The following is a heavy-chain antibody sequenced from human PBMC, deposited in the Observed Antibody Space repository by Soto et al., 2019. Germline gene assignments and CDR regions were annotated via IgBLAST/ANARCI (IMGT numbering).Heavy chain of an antibody. J-gene: IGHJ4*02. CDR2: ISGTGGGT. Sequence: EVQLLESGGGLVQPGGSLRLSCAASGFTFSDYAMSWVRQAPGKGLEWVSAISGTGGGTYYADSVKGRFTISRDNSKNXXYLQMNSLRAGDTAVYYCAKARGNIAAGGTYYFDYWGQETLVTVSS. CDR3: AKARGNIAAGGTYYFDY. D-gene: IGHD6-13*01. CDR1: GFTFSDYA. V-gene: IGHV3-23*01.